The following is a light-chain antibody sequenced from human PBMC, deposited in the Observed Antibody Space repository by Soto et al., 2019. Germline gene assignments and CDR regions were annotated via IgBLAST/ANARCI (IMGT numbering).Light chain of an antibody. CDR3: SSYTSSRTRV. J-gene: IGLJ1*01. CDR1: SSDVGGYNY. CDR2: DVS. V-gene: IGLV2-14*01. Sequence: QSALTQPASVSGSPGQSITISCTGTSSDVGGYNYVSWYQQHPGKAPKLMIYDVSNRPSGVSNRFSGSKSGNTASLTISGLQAEVEADYYCSSYTSSRTRVFGTGTKVTVL.